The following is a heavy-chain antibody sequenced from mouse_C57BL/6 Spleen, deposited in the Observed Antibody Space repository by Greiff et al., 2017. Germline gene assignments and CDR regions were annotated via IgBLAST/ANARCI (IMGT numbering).Heavy chain of an antibody. J-gene: IGHJ4*01. CDR2: IDPENGDT. V-gene: IGHV14-4*01. CDR1: GFNIKDDY. Sequence: VQLQQSGAELVRPGASVKLSCTASGFNIKDDYMHWVKQRPEQGLEWIGWIDPENGDTEYASKFQGKATITADTSSNTAYLQLSSLTSEDTAVYYCSRGVTHDMDYWGQGTSVTVSS. CDR3: SRGVTHDMDY. D-gene: IGHD2-2*01.